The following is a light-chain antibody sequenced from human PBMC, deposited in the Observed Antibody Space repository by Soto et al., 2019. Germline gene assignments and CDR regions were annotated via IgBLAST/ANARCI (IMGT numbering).Light chain of an antibody. J-gene: IGKJ4*01. V-gene: IGKV1-6*02. CDR2: AAS. CDR1: QSISNY. CDR3: IQDYNYPLT. Sequence: IQMTQSPSSLSASVRDRVTITCRASQSISNYLNWYQQKPGKVPKLLIYAASSLQSGVPSRFSGSGSGTDFTLTISSLQPEDFATYYCIQDYNYPLTFGGGTKVDIK.